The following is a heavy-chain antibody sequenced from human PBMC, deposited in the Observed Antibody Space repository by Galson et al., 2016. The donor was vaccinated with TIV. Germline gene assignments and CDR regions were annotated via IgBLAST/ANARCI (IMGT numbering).Heavy chain of an antibody. CDR2: INPDNGDT. CDR3: ARDRGGSGDFDY. J-gene: IGHJ4*02. CDR1: GYTFINHA. V-gene: IGHV1-3*01. D-gene: IGHD3-16*01. Sequence: SVKVSCKASGYTFINHAINWVRQAPGQRPQWMGWINPDNGDTEYSQKLLGRVTITRNTSASTAYMELSSLRYEDTAIYYCARDRGGSGDFDYWGQGSLVTVSS.